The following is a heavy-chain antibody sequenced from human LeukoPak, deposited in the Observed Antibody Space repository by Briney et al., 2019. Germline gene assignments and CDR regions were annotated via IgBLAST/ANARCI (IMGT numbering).Heavy chain of an antibody. D-gene: IGHD6-13*01. CDR2: IYYSGST. CDR1: GCSISTYY. Sequence: SETLSLTCTVSGCSISTYYWSWIRQPPGKGLEWIGYIYYSGSTSYNPSLKSRVTISLDTSDNQFSLKLTSVTAADTAVYYCARSYSSRGYYYGMDVWGQGTTVTVSS. CDR3: ARSYSSRGYYYGMDV. V-gene: IGHV4-59*01. J-gene: IGHJ6*02.